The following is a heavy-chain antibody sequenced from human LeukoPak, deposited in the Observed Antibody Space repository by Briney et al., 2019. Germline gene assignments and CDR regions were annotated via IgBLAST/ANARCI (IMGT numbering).Heavy chain of an antibody. D-gene: IGHD3-10*02. CDR3: ARDSMFPYVPHVY. CDR1: GFTFTDYY. V-gene: IGHV3-53*01. CDR2: IYSGGST. Sequence: GGSLRLSCAASGFTFTDYYMSWVRQAPGKGLEWVSVIYSGGSTYYADSVKGRFTISRDNSKNTLYLQMNSLRAEDTAVYYCARDSMFPYVPHVYWGQGTLVTVSS. J-gene: IGHJ4*02.